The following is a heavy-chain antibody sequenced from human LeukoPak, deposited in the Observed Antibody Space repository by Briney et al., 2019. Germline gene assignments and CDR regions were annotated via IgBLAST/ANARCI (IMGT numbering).Heavy chain of an antibody. CDR3: AKVVEDPNYQLSHFDY. CDR1: GFTFSSYA. J-gene: IGHJ4*02. CDR2: ISGSGGST. Sequence: PGGSLRLSCAASGFTFSSYAMSWVRQAPGKGLEWVSAISGSGGSTYYADSVKGRFTISRDNSKNTLYLQMNSLRAEDTAVYYCAKVVEDPNYQLSHFDYWGQGTLVTVSS. D-gene: IGHD2-2*01. V-gene: IGHV3-23*01.